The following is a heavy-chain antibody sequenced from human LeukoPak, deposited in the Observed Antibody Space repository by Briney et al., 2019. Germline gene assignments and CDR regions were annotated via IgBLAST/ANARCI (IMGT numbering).Heavy chain of an antibody. CDR3: ARIYDSSGYSFDY. D-gene: IGHD3-22*01. Sequence: GGSLGLSCAASGFTFSSYSMNWVRQAPGKGLEWVSSISSSSSYIYYADSVKGRFTISRDNAKNSLYLQMNSLRAEDTAVYYCARIYDSSGYSFDYWGQGTLVTVSS. CDR1: GFTFSSYS. CDR2: ISSSSSYI. V-gene: IGHV3-21*01. J-gene: IGHJ4*02.